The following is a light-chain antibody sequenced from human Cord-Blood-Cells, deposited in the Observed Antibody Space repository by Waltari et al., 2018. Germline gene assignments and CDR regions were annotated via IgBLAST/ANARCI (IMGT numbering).Light chain of an antibody. Sequence: DIQMTQSPSSLSASVGDRVTITCRASQSISSYLNWYQQKPGKAPKPLIYAASSLQSGVPSRFSGSGSGTDCTLTISSLQPEDFATYYCQQSYSTPSFGGGTKVEIK. J-gene: IGKJ4*01. CDR3: QQSYSTPS. CDR2: AAS. CDR1: QSISSY. V-gene: IGKV1-39*01.